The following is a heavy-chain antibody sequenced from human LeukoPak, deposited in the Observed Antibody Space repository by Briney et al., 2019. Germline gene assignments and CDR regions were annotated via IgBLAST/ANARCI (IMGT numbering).Heavy chain of an antibody. CDR3: ARTKDFDWLSNQCYFDY. D-gene: IGHD3-9*01. J-gene: IGHJ4*02. CDR1: GFTFSDYY. V-gene: IGHV3-11*04. CDR2: ISSSGSTI. Sequence: GGSLRLSCAASGFTFSDYYMSWIRQAPGKGLEWVSYISSSGSTIYYADSVKGRFTISRDNAKNSLYLQMNSLRAEDTAVYYCARTKDFDWLSNQCYFDYWGQGTLVTDSS.